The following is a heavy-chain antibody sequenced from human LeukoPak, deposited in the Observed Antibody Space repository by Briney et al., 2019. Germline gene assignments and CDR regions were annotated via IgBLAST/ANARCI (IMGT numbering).Heavy chain of an antibody. V-gene: IGHV4-4*02. D-gene: IGHD1-26*01. J-gene: IGHJ4*02. Sequence: SETLSLTCAVSGGSIASVNLWAWVRQPPGKGLEWVGEMYLSGTTTCNPSLRGRATISLDRSKNQVSLRLNSVTAADTALYYCAGLVGRYSNGMYYYFDYWGQGILVTVSS. CDR3: AGLVGRYSNGMYYYFDY. CDR1: GGSIASVNL. CDR2: MYLSGTT.